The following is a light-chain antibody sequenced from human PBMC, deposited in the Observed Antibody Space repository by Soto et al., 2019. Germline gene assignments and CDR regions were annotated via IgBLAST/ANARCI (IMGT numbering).Light chain of an antibody. CDR3: MQALQSPIT. V-gene: IGKV2-28*01. CDR2: LGS. CDR1: QILLNSNGYNY. Sequence: DIVMTQSPLSLPVTPVEPASISCRSTQILLNSNGYNYLDWYLQKPGQSPQLLISLGSNRASGVPDRFSGSGSGTDFTPKISRVEGEDVGVYYCMQALQSPITFGQGTRLEIK. J-gene: IGKJ5*01.